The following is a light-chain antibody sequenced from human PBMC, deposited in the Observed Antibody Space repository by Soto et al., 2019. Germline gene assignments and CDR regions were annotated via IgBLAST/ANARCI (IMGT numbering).Light chain of an antibody. CDR1: QSISNY. V-gene: IGKV1-39*01. Sequence: DIQMTQSPSSLSVSVGDRVTITCRASQSISNYLNWYQQTPGKAPKLLIYASFNLQSGVPPRFSGSGFGTDFTLSLSSLEPEDFATYYCQQSYSTPYTFGQGTKLEIK. CDR2: ASF. J-gene: IGKJ2*01. CDR3: QQSYSTPYT.